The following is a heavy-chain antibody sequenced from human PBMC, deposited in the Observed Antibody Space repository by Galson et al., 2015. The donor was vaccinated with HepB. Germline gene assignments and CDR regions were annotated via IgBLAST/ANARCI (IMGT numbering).Heavy chain of an antibody. Sequence: SLRLSCAASGFTFSSYAMHWVRQAPGKGLEWVAVISYDGSNKYYADSVKGRFTISRDNSKNTLYLQMNSLRAEDTAVYYCARALGPYLFDYWGQGTLVTVSS. CDR2: ISYDGSNK. V-gene: IGHV3-30-3*01. D-gene: IGHD2-2*01. CDR1: GFTFSSYA. CDR3: ARALGPYLFDY. J-gene: IGHJ4*02.